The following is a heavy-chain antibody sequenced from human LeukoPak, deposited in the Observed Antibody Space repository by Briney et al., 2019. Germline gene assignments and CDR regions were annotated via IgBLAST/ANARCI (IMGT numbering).Heavy chain of an antibody. D-gene: IGHD6-6*01. CDR3: ARGYSSPSGFYY. CDR1: GGSFSGYY. Sequence: SETLSLTCAVYGGSFSGYYWSWIRQPPGKGLEWIGEINHSGSTNYNPSLKSRVTISVDTSKNQFSLKLSSVTAADTAVYYCARGYSSPSGFYYWGQGTLVTVSS. V-gene: IGHV4-34*01. J-gene: IGHJ4*02. CDR2: INHSGST.